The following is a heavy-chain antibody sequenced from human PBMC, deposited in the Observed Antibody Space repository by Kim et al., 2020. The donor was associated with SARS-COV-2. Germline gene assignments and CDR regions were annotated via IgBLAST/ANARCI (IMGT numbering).Heavy chain of an antibody. V-gene: IGHV1-18*01. CDR2: ISAYNGNT. CDR1: GYTFISYG. D-gene: IGHD3-10*01. Sequence: ASVKVSCKASGYTFISYGISWVRQAPGQGLEWMGWISAYNGNTKYAQRLQGRVTMTTDTSTSTAYMELRSLRSDDTAVYYCARDSWSGSGSYYNWFDPWGQGTLVTVSS. J-gene: IGHJ5*02. CDR3: ARDSWSGSGSYYNWFDP.